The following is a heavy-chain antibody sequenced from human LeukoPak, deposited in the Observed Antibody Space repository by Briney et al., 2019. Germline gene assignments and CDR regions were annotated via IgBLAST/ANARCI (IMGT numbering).Heavy chain of an antibody. J-gene: IGHJ3*01. D-gene: IGHD3-22*01. CDR3: AKAGVRYFDSSGLYAFDF. CDR1: GVSISSSSFY. Sequence: SETLSLTCAVSGVSISSSSFYWAWIRQPPGKGLEWIGTIYYSGSTYHNPSLKSRVTLSVDTSRNQFYLRLSSVDAADTAVYYCAKAGVRYFDSSGLYAFDFWGQGTTVTVSS. V-gene: IGHV4-39*01. CDR2: IYYSGST.